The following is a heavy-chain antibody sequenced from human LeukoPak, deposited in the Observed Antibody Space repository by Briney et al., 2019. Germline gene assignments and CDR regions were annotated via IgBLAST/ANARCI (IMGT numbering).Heavy chain of an antibody. J-gene: IGHJ6*03. CDR1: GFTFSSYA. CDR3: AKACGMSRPYYYYMDV. V-gene: IGHV3-23*01. D-gene: IGHD6-25*01. Sequence: PGRSLRLSCAASGFTFSSYAMHWVRQAPGKGLKWVSTISGSGTATYYADSVKGRFTISRDNSKNTLYLQMNGLRAEDTAVFYCAKACGMSRPYYYYMDVWGKGTTVTVSS. CDR2: ISGSGTAT.